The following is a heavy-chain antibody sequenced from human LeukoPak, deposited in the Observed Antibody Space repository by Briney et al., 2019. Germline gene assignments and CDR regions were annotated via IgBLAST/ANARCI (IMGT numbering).Heavy chain of an antibody. D-gene: IGHD6-13*01. CDR3: ARDSPTAAAFDY. J-gene: IGHJ4*02. V-gene: IGHV3-33*01. CDR2: IWYDGSNK. CDR1: GFTFSSYG. Sequence: PGRSLRLSCAASGFTFSSYGMHWVRQAPGKGLEWVAVIWYDGSNKYYADSVKGRFTISRDNSKNTLYLQMNSLRAEDTAVYYCARDSPTAAAFDYWGQGTLVTVSS.